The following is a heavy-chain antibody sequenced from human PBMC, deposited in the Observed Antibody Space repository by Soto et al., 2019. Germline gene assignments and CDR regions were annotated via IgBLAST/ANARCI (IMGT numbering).Heavy chain of an antibody. CDR1: GGSISSYY. D-gene: IGHD6-13*01. J-gene: IGHJ5*02. CDR2: IYYSGST. CDR3: ARDRAGIAAAGFDP. V-gene: IGHV4-59*01. Sequence: PSETLSLTCTVSGGSISSYYWSWIRQPPGKGLEWIGYIYYSGSTNYNPSLKSRVTISVDTSKNQFSLKLSSVTAADTAVYYCARDRAGIAAAGFDPWGQGPLGTGS.